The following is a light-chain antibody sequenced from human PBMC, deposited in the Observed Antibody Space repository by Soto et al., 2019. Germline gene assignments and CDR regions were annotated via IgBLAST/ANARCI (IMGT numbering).Light chain of an antibody. J-gene: IGKJ1*01. CDR1: QAVNPW. CDR2: KTS. V-gene: IGKV1-5*03. Sequence: DIQMTQAPAIVSASVGDTVTITCRASQAVNPWLAWHQQKPGKVPRVLIYKTSDLENGVPSRFSGSGSGTEYTLTISNLQPDDFATYYCPQYYSRESFAQGTKVDIK. CDR3: PQYYSRES.